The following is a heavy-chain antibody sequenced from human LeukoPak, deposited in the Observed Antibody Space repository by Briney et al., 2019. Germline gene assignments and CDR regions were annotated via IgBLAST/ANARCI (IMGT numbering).Heavy chain of an antibody. CDR1: GSTFSGFW. CDR2: INQEENEK. J-gene: IGHJ3*02. D-gene: IGHD3-10*01. Sequence: TGGSLRLSCAASGSTFSGFWISWARQAAGKGLEWVANINQEENEKHYMDSAKGRFTISRDNARNSVNLEMSSLRAEDTAVYYCARESRDSHDSVSYSPFDIWGQGTMVTVSS. CDR3: ARESRDSHDSVSYSPFDI. V-gene: IGHV3-7*04.